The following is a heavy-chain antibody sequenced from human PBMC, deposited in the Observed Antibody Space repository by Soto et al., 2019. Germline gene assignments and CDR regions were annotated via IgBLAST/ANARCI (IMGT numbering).Heavy chain of an antibody. CDR3: VRRWG. J-gene: IGHJ3*01. CDR2: IYSDGST. D-gene: IGHD1-26*01. V-gene: IGHV3-66*04. Sequence: EVQLVESGGGLVQPGGSLRLSCAASEFTVSNNYMSWVRQAPGMGLEWVSLIYSDGSTDYADSVKGRFTISRDNSKNTLYLQMNSLRVEDTATYYCVRRWGWGQGTLVTVSS. CDR1: EFTVSNNY.